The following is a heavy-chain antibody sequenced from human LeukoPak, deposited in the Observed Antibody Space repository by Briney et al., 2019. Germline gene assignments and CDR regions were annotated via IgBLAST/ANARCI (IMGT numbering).Heavy chain of an antibody. CDR3: ARDRGHTQGWFDP. Sequence: RPSETLSLTCAVSGGSISSGGYSWSWIRQPPGKGLEWIGYIYHSGSTNYNPSLKSRVTISVDTSKNQFSLKLSSVTAADTAVYYCARDRGHTQGWFDPWGQGTLVTVSS. J-gene: IGHJ5*02. CDR2: IYHSGST. CDR1: GGSISSGGYS. D-gene: IGHD2-2*02. V-gene: IGHV4-30-2*01.